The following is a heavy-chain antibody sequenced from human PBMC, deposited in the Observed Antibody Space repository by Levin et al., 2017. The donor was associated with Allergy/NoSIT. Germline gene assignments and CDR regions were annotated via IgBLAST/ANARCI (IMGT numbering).Heavy chain of an antibody. J-gene: IGHJ4*02. CDR2: LSYSGTA. CDR3: ARLQTYWYFDY. V-gene: IGHV4-59*08. CDR1: GASISSSY. Sequence: SETLSLTCTVSGASISSSYWSWIRQSPGKGLEWIGYLSYSGTANYNPSLKSRVAMSVDTSKNQFSLRMNSVTAADTDVYYCARLQTYWYFDYWGQGTLVTVSS. D-gene: IGHD1-1*01.